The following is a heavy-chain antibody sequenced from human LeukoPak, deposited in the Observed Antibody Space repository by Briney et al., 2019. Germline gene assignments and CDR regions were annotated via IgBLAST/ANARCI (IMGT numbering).Heavy chain of an antibody. J-gene: IGHJ4*02. D-gene: IGHD3-3*01. Sequence: SETLSLTCTVSGGSINSTYYWGWIRQPPGRGLEWIGSIYYSGSTFHNPSLQSRVTISVDTSKSQFSLRLTSVTASDTAVYFCARLLWNGEDYWGQGTLVTVSS. CDR3: ARLLWNGEDY. V-gene: IGHV4-39*01. CDR1: GGSINSTYY. CDR2: IYYSGST.